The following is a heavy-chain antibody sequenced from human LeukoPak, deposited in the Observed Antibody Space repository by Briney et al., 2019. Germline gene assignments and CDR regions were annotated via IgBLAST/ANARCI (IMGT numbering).Heavy chain of an antibody. CDR3: ARDRIAVAAWGYYYYYYMDV. CDR2: IFHSGST. J-gene: IGHJ6*03. D-gene: IGHD6-19*01. V-gene: IGHV4-34*12. CDR1: GGSISSYY. Sequence: SETLSLTCTVSGGSISSYYWSWIRQPPGKGLEWIGEIFHSGSTNYNPSLKSRVTVSVDKSKNQFSLKLSSVTAADTAVYYCARDRIAVAAWGYYYYYYMDVWGKGTTVTVSS.